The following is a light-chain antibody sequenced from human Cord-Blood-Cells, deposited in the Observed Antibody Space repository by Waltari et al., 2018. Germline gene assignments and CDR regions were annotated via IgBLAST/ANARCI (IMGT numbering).Light chain of an antibody. CDR1: QSVSSSY. CDR2: GAS. Sequence: EIVLTQSPGTLSLSPGERATLSCRASQSVSSSYLAWYQQKTSQAPRLLIYGASSRATGIPDRVSGSGSGTDFTLTISRLEPEDFAVYYCQQYGSSPFTFGPGTKVDIK. J-gene: IGKJ3*01. CDR3: QQYGSSPFT. V-gene: IGKV3-20*01.